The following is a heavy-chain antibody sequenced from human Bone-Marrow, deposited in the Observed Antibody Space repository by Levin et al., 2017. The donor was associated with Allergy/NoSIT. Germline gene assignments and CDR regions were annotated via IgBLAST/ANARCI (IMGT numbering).Heavy chain of an antibody. D-gene: IGHD3-22*01. V-gene: IGHV3-23*01. CDR3: AKRSYSDSSGVLGSINY. CDR1: GFTFSNHA. CDR2: VSGSGEST. J-gene: IGHJ4*02. Sequence: GGSLRLSCAASGFTFSNHAMNWVRQAPGKGLAWVSAVSGSGESTYYADSVKGRFTISRDNSKNTLYLHMDTLRAEDTAVYYCAKRSYSDSSGVLGSINYWGQGTLVTVSS.